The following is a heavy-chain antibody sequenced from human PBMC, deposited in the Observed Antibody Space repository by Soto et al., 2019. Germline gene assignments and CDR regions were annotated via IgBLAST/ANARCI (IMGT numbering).Heavy chain of an antibody. Sequence: ASVKVSCKASDYTFTSYGISWVRQAPGQGLEWMGWISAYNGNTNYAQKLQGRVTMTTDTSTSTAYMELRSLRSDDTAVYYCAGRRISSSGLNFWFDPWGQGTLVTVSS. D-gene: IGHD6-13*01. J-gene: IGHJ5*02. V-gene: IGHV1-18*01. CDR2: ISAYNGNT. CDR3: AGRRISSSGLNFWFDP. CDR1: DYTFTSYG.